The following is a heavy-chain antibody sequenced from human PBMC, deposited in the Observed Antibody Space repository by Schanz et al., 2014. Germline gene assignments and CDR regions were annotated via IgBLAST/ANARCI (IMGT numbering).Heavy chain of an antibody. Sequence: QVQLVESGGGLVKPGGSLRLSCAASGFIFNDYYMNWIRQAPGKGLEWVSFISSSSSTIYYADSVKGRFTISRDNAKNSLFLQMDSLRADDAAVYYCARSTYDDILTGQTHPRVDVRYFDLWGRGTLVTVSS. D-gene: IGHD3-9*01. CDR3: ARSTYDDILTGQTHPRVDVRYFDL. CDR2: ISSSSSTI. CDR1: GFIFNDYY. V-gene: IGHV3-11*01. J-gene: IGHJ2*01.